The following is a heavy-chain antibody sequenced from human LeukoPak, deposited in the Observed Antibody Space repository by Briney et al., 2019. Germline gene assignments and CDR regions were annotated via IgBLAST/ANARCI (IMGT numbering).Heavy chain of an antibody. D-gene: IGHD1-14*01. V-gene: IGHV3-30*04. CDR2: ISYDGSNK. CDR3: AGTAGDLRLGFDS. CDR1: GFTFSSYA. Sequence: GRSLRLSCAASGFTFSSYAMHWVRQAPGKGLEWVAGISYDGSNKYYADSVEGRFTISRDNSKNTLYLQMNSLRPEDTAVFYCAGTAGDLRLGFDSWGQGTLVTVSS. J-gene: IGHJ4*02.